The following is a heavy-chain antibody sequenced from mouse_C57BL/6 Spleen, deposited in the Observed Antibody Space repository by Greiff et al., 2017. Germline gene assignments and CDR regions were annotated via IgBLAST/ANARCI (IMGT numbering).Heavy chain of an antibody. D-gene: IGHD2-2*01. Sequence: EVKLQQSGPGLVKPSQSLSLTCSVTGYSITSGYYWNWIRQFPGNKLEWMGYISYDGSNNYNPSLKNRISITRDTSKNQFFLKLNSVTTEDTATYDCARGYGYDGAWFAYWGQGTLVTVSA. CDR1: GYSITSGYY. J-gene: IGHJ3*01. V-gene: IGHV3-6*01. CDR2: ISYDGSN. CDR3: ARGYGYDGAWFAY.